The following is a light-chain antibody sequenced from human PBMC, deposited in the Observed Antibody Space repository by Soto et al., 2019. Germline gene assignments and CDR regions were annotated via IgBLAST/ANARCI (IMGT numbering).Light chain of an antibody. CDR3: MQGSHGPQT. V-gene: IGKV2-30*01. J-gene: IGKJ1*01. CDR1: QSLLYSDGNTY. Sequence: DVVMTQSPPSRPFTLGEPGSISCGSIQSLLYSDGNTYLNWFHQRPGQSPSRLIDKVSNRDSGVPDRFSGSGSGTDFTLKISRVEAEDVGIYYCMQGSHGPQTFGQGTKVDIK. CDR2: KVS.